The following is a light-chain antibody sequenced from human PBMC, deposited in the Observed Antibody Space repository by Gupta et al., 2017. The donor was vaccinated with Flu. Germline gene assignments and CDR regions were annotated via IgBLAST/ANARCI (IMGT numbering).Light chain of an antibody. V-gene: IGLV3-21*02. CDR1: NVGSKS. J-gene: IGLJ2*01. CDR3: QVWDSITDQQV. CDR2: DDR. Sequence: SYDLTQPPSVSVAPGPTARISCGGDNVGSKSVNWYQQKSGQAPVMIVHDDRARPSGIPERFSGSNSGNTATLTISRAEAGDEADYYCQVWDSITDQQVFGGGTKLAVL.